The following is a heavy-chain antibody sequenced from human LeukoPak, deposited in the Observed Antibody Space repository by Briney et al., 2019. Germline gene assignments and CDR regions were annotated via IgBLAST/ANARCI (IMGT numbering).Heavy chain of an antibody. J-gene: IGHJ4*02. V-gene: IGHV1-24*01. D-gene: IGHD2-2*02. CDR1: GYTLTELS. CDR3: AISKGRYTGDYIDY. CDR2: FDPEDGET. Sequence: ASVKVSCKVSGYTLTELSMHWVRQAPGKGLEWMGGFDPEDGETIYAQKFQGRVTMTEDTSTDTAYMELSSLRSEDTAVYYCAISKGRYTGDYIDYWGQGTLVTVSS.